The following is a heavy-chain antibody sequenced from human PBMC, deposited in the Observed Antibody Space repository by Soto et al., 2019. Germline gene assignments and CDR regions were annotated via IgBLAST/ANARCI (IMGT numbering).Heavy chain of an antibody. Sequence: QVQLVQSGAEVKKPGSSVKVSCEASGDTLTNQYMPWVLQAPGQGLERMGIINPSGGSTTYAQKLQGIVTMSSDTSTSTDYMELRSLRSEDTAVYYCIRGHCANVRCRPCDFWGQGTLVTVSS. CDR1: GDTLTNQY. CDR3: IRGHCANVRCRPCDF. J-gene: IGHJ4*02. CDR2: INPSGGST. V-gene: IGHV1-46*03. D-gene: IGHD2-8*01.